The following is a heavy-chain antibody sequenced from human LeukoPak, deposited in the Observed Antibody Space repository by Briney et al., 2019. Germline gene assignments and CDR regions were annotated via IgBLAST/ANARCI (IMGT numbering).Heavy chain of an antibody. V-gene: IGHV1-69*04. Sequence: ASVKVSCKASGGTFSSYAISWVRQAPGQGLEWMGRIIPILGIANYAQKLQGRVTITADKSTSTAYMELSSLRSEDTAVYYCARDYPGGSYGNYWGQGTLVTVSS. CDR1: GGTFSSYA. J-gene: IGHJ4*02. D-gene: IGHD1-26*01. CDR2: IIPILGIA. CDR3: ARDYPGGSYGNY.